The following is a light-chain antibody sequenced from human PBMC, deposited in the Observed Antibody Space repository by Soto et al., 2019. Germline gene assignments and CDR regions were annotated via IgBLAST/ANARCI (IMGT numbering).Light chain of an antibody. J-gene: IGLJ1*01. CDR1: SSDVGGYNY. Sequence: QSALTQPRSVSGSPGQSVTISCTGTSSDVGGYNYVSWYQQHPGKAPKLMIYDVSKRPSGVPDRVSGSKSGNTASLTISGLLAEDEADYYCCSYAGNYTHVFGTGTKLTVL. CDR2: DVS. V-gene: IGLV2-11*01. CDR3: CSYAGNYTHV.